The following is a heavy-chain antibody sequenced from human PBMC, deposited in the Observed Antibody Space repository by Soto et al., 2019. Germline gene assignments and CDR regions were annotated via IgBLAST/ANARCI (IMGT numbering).Heavy chain of an antibody. CDR1: GFTFSSYA. CDR3: AGDEWFGESPPTDY. CDR2: ISGSGGST. Sequence: HPGGSLRLSCAASGFTFSSYAMSWVRQAPGKGLEWVSAISGSGGSTYYADSVKGRFTISRDNSKNTLYLQMNSLRAEDTAIYYCAGDEWFGESPPTDYWGQGTLVTVSS. V-gene: IGHV3-23*01. D-gene: IGHD3-10*01. J-gene: IGHJ4*02.